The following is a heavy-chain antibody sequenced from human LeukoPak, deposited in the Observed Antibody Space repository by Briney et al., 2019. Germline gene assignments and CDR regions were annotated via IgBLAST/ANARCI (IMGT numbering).Heavy chain of an antibody. CDR2: IDTAGDT. CDR1: GFTFSNYD. D-gene: IGHD2-15*01. Sequence: PGGSLRLSCAVSGFTFSNYDMHWVRQAPGKGLEWVSGIDTAGDTYCPGSVKGRFTISRENAKNSLYLQMNSLRAGDTAVYYCARVYCSGGICHFDYWGQGTLVTVSS. CDR3: ARVYCSGGICHFDY. V-gene: IGHV3-13*01. J-gene: IGHJ4*02.